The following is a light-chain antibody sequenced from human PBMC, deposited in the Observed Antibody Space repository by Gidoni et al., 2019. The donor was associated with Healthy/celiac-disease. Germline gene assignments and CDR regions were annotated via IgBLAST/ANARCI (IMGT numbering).Light chain of an antibody. CDR1: QSISSY. CDR2: AAS. V-gene: IGKV1-39*01. Sequence: DIQMTQSPSSLSASVGDRVTITCRASQSISSYLNWYQQKPGKAPKLLIYAASSLQSGVPSRFSGSGSGTDFTLTISSLQPEEVATYYCQQSYSTPPTFGQGTKLEIK. J-gene: IGKJ2*01. CDR3: QQSYSTPPT.